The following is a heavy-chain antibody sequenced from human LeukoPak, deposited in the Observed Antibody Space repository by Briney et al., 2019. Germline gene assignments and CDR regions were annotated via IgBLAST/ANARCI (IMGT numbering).Heavy chain of an antibody. Sequence: GASVKVSCKASGGTFSSYAISWVRQAPGQGLEWMGGIIPIFGTANYAQKFQGRVTITTDESTSTAYMELSSLRSEDTAVYYCARQIYDYVWGSYHHFDYWGQGTLVTVSS. J-gene: IGHJ4*02. CDR3: ARQIYDYVWGSYHHFDY. D-gene: IGHD3-16*01. V-gene: IGHV1-69*05. CDR2: IIPIFGTA. CDR1: GGTFSSYA.